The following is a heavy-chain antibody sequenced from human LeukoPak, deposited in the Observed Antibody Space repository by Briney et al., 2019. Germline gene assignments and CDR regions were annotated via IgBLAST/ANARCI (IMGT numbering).Heavy chain of an antibody. D-gene: IGHD6-13*01. V-gene: IGHV4-34*01. CDR2: INHSGST. Sequence: PLETLSLTCAVYGGSFSGYYWSWIRQPPGKGLEWIGEINHSGSTNYNPSLKSRVTISVDTSKNQFSLKLSSVTAADTAVYYCARHSAAAGHDYWGQGTLVTVSS. J-gene: IGHJ4*02. CDR1: GGSFSGYY. CDR3: ARHSAAAGHDY.